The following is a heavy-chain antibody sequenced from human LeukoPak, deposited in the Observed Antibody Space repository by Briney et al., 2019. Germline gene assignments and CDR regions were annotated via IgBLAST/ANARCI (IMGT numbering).Heavy chain of an antibody. CDR3: ARRMAAALLDY. D-gene: IGHD2-2*02. J-gene: IGHJ4*02. Sequence: GGSLRLSCAASGFAFSTYGMHWVRQAPGKGLEWVAVIWYDGSNKHYADSVKGRFTISRDNSKNTLYLQMNSLRAEDTAVYYCARRMAAALLDYWGQGTLVTVSS. CDR2: IWYDGSNK. CDR1: GFAFSTYG. V-gene: IGHV3-33*01.